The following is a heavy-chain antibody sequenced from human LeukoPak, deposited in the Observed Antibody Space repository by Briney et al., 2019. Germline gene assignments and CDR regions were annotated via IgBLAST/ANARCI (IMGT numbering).Heavy chain of an antibody. CDR2: IYSGGST. Sequence: GGSLRLSCAASGFTVSTNYMNWVRQAPGRGLEWVSVIYSGGSTYYVDSVKGRFTISRDNSKNTLHLLMDSLRAEDTAVYFCARSKPPAVKDYYGLDVWGQGTTVTVSS. D-gene: IGHD6-13*01. V-gene: IGHV3-66*01. J-gene: IGHJ6*02. CDR3: ARSKPPAVKDYYGLDV. CDR1: GFTVSTNY.